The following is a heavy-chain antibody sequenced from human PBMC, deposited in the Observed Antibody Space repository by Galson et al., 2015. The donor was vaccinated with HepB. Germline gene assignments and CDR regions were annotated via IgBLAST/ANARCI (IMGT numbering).Heavy chain of an antibody. D-gene: IGHD2-21*02. Sequence: SLRLSCAASGFTFSSYEMIWVRQAPGKGLEWVSHISSSNITKYYADSVKGRFTISRDSAKRALFLQMNSLRAEDTAVYYCARTGWPSYCGRDCSYFDTWGQGTLVTVSS. V-gene: IGHV3-48*03. J-gene: IGHJ4*02. CDR3: ARTGWPSYCGRDCSYFDT. CDR2: ISSSNITK. CDR1: GFTFSSYE.